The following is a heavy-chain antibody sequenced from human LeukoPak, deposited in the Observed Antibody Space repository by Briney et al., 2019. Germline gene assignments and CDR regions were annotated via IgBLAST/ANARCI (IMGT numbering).Heavy chain of an antibody. CDR2: IYTSGST. D-gene: IGHD3-22*01. V-gene: IGHV4-61*02. Sequence: SETLSLTCTVSGGSISSGSYYWSWIRQPAGKGLEWIGRIYTSGSTNYNPSLKSRVTISVDTSKNQFSLKLSSVTAADTAVYYCARHESFDDSSGLDYWGQGTLVTVSS. J-gene: IGHJ4*02. CDR1: GGSISSGSYY. CDR3: ARHESFDDSSGLDY.